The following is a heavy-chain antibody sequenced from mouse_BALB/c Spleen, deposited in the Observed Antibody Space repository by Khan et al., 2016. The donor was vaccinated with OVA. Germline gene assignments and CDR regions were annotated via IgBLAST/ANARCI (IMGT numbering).Heavy chain of an antibody. CDR3: ARGNWESYYFDY. J-gene: IGHJ2*01. CDR2: INPYNDAT. Sequence: MQLEESGPELVKPGASVRMSCKASGYTFTGYVMHWVKQKPGQGLEWIGYINPYNDATKYNEDFKGKATLTSDKSSSTAYMELSSLTSEDSAVYYCARGNWESYYFDYWGQGTTLTVSS. D-gene: IGHD4-1*01. V-gene: IGHV1S136*01. CDR1: GYTFTGYV.